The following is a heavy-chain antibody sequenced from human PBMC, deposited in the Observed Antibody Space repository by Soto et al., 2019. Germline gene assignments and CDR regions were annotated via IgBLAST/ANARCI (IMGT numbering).Heavy chain of an antibody. Sequence: QVQLQESGPGLVKPSGTLSLTCAVSGGSISSSNWWSWVRQPPGKGLEWIGEIYHSGSTNYNPSLKSRVTRSVDKSKTQFALKLSSVTAADTAVYYCARANRIAAAGTSWFDPWGQGTLVTVSS. CDR1: GGSISSSNW. CDR2: IYHSGST. J-gene: IGHJ5*02. CDR3: ARANRIAAAGTSWFDP. D-gene: IGHD6-13*01. V-gene: IGHV4-4*02.